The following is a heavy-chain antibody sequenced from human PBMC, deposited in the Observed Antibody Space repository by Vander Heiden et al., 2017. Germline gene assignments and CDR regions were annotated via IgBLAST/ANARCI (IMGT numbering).Heavy chain of an antibody. Sequence: QVHLVESGGGVVQPGGSLRLSCAASGFTFSTYGRHWVRQAPGKGLEWLALIWSDGSNHNFGDPVKGRFTISRDNSKNTVYLQMNSLRAEDTALYYCARGAYTSGSAVYFDYWGQGTLVTVSS. D-gene: IGHD6-19*01. CDR2: IWSDGSNH. CDR1: GFTFSTYG. J-gene: IGHJ4*02. CDR3: ARGAYTSGSAVYFDY. V-gene: IGHV3-33*01.